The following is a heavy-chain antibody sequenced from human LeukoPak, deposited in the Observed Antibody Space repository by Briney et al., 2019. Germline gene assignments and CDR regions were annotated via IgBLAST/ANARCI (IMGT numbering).Heavy chain of an antibody. D-gene: IGHD5-18*01. CDR1: GGSISSYY. CDR3: ARQAGYGMYYFDY. Sequence: SETLSLTCTVSGGSISSYYWSWLRQPPAKGPEWIGYIYYSGSTNYNPSLKSRVTISVDTSKNQFSLKLSSVTAADTAVYYCARQAGYGMYYFDYWGQGTLVTVSS. V-gene: IGHV4-59*08. J-gene: IGHJ4*02. CDR2: IYYSGST.